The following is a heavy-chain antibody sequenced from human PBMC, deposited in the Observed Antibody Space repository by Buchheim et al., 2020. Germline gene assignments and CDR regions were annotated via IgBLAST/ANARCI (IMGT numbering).Heavy chain of an antibody. CDR3: ARGPLNSDEDY. CDR2: TNRDGTYT. V-gene: IGHV3-74*01. CDR1: GFTLSQYW. Sequence: EVQVVESGGGLVQSGGSLRLSCVASGFTLSQYWMHWVRQAPGKGLVWVSRTNRDGTYTIYADSVKGRFTISRDNAQSTLYLQMNSLRVEDTAVYYCARGPLNSDEDYWGQGTL. D-gene: IGHD4-23*01. J-gene: IGHJ4*01.